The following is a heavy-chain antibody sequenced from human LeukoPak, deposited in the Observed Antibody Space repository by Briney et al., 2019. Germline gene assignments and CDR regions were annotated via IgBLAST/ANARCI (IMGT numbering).Heavy chain of an antibody. Sequence: GGTLRLSCAPSGFIFSTYALSWVRQAPGKGLEWASGISGSGGSKYHADSVKGRFTISRDSSKNTLYLQMNSLRAEDTAIYYCARVIRAAPGKGYFDYWGQGTLVTVSA. CDR1: GFIFSTYA. CDR2: ISGSGGSK. CDR3: ARVIRAAPGKGYFDY. V-gene: IGHV3-23*01. D-gene: IGHD6-13*01. J-gene: IGHJ4*02.